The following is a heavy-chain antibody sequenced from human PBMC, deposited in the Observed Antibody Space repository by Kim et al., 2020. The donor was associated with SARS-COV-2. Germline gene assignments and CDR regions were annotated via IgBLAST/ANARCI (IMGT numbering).Heavy chain of an antibody. CDR2: IDPSDSYT. Sequence: GESLKISCKGSGYSFTSYWISWVRQMPGKGLEWMGRIDPSDSYTNYSPSFQGHVTISADKSISTAYLQWSSLKASDTAMYYCARLNLWQQLEGQFDPWGQGTLVTVSS. J-gene: IGHJ5*02. V-gene: IGHV5-10-1*01. CDR1: GYSFTSYW. D-gene: IGHD6-13*01. CDR3: ARLNLWQQLEGQFDP.